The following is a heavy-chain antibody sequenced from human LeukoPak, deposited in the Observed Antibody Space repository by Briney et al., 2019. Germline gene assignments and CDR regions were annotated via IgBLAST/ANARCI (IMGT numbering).Heavy chain of an antibody. D-gene: IGHD2-2*01. CDR3: ARSGKIVVVPGSRYMDV. J-gene: IGHJ6*03. V-gene: IGHV4-30-2*01. CDR2: IYHSGST. Sequence: SETLSLTCTVSGGSISSGGYYWSWIRQPPGKGLEWIGYIYHSGSTYYNPSLKSRVTISVDRSKNQFSLKLSSVTAADTAVYYCARSGKIVVVPGSRYMDVWGKGTTVTVSS. CDR1: GGSISSGGYY.